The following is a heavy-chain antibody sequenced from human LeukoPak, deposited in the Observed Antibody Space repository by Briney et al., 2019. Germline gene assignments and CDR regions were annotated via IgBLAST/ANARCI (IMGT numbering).Heavy chain of an antibody. J-gene: IGHJ6*02. CDR3: ARDDRSGWSYYYYGMDV. V-gene: IGHV3-7*01. D-gene: IGHD6-19*01. CDR1: GFTFSSYW. Sequence: TGGSLRLSCAASGFTFSSYWMSWVRQAPGKGLEWVANIKQDGSEKYYVDSVKGRFTISRDNAKNSLYLQMNSLRAEDTAVYYCARDDRSGWSYYYYGMDVWGQGTTVTVSS. CDR2: IKQDGSEK.